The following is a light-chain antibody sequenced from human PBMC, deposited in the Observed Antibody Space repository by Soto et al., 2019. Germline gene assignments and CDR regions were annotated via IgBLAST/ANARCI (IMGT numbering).Light chain of an antibody. V-gene: IGLV1-40*01. CDR3: RSYNSTQGARYA. CDR1: SSNIGVGYD. J-gene: IGLJ1*01. CDR2: GNS. Sequence: QSVLTQPPSVSGAPGQRVTISCTGSSSNIGVGYDVHWYQQRPGTAPKLLISGNSNRPSGVPDQLSGSTSGTSASLAYTCLQDEEGGDYYCRSYNSTQGARYAFASGT.